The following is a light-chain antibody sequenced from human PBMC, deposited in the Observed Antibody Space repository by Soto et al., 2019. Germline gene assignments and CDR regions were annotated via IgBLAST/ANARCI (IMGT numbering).Light chain of an antibody. V-gene: IGKV3-11*01. CDR2: DAS. CDR3: QHRMNWPLT. Sequence: EVVMTQSPATLSVSPGEGVTLSCRASQGIGDTLAWYQHKPGQAPRLLIYDASNRASGTPARFSGSGSETDFTLTISSLEPEDFAVYYCQHRMNWPLTFGQGTRLENK. CDR1: QGIGDT. J-gene: IGKJ5*01.